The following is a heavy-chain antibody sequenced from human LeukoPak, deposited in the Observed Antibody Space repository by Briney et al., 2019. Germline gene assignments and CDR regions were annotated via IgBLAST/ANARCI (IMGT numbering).Heavy chain of an antibody. CDR3: ARAKMATIDGLDY. V-gene: IGHV3-74*01. D-gene: IGHD5-24*01. CDR1: GFTFSSYW. Sequence: GGSLRLSCAASGFTFSSYWMHWVCHAPGKGLVWVSRINSDGSSTSYADSVKGRFTISRDNAKNTLYLQMNSLRAEDTAVYYCARAKMATIDGLDYWDQGTLVTVSS. CDR2: INSDGSST. J-gene: IGHJ4*02.